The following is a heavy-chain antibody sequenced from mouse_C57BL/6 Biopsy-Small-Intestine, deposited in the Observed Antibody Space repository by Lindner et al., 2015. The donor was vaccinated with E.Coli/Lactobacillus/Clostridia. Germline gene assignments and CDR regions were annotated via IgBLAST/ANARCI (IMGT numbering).Heavy chain of an antibody. D-gene: IGHD4-1*01. CDR3: ARWHFGGSGGNWVYYYAMDY. V-gene: IGHV1-80*01. CDR1: GYAFSSYW. Sequence: VQLQESGAELVKPGASVKISCKASGYAFSSYWMNWVKQRPGKGLEWIGQIYPGDGDINYNGKFKGKAALTADKSSSTAYMQLSSLTSEDSAVYFCARWHFGGSGGNWVYYYAMDYWGQGTSVTVSS. CDR2: IYPGDGDI. J-gene: IGHJ4*01.